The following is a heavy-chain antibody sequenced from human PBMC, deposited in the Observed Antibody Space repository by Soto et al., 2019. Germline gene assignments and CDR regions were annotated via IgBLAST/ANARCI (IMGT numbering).Heavy chain of an antibody. Sequence: PSETLSLTCTVSGDSIISSDFYWGWVRQPPGKGLEWIGSIFYLGSSYYNPSLKSRVTMSVDTSKNQFSLRLRSVTAADMALYFCARHSLALRKNNWFDPWGQGIVVTVS. CDR3: ARHSLALRKNNWFDP. J-gene: IGHJ5*02. D-gene: IGHD3-3*02. CDR2: IFYLGSS. CDR1: GDSIISSDFY. V-gene: IGHV4-39*01.